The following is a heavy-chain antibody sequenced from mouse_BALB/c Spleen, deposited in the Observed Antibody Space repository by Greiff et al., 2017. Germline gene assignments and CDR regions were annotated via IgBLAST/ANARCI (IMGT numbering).Heavy chain of an antibody. CDR3: ARQGVRDYFDY. V-gene: IGHV5-12-2*01. CDR2: ISNGGGST. Sequence: EVKLMESGGGLVQPGGSLKLSCAASGFTFSSYTMSWVRQTPEKRLEWVAYISNGGGSTYYPDTVKGRFTISRDNAKNTLYLQMSSLKSEDTAMYYCARQGVRDYFDYWGQGTTLTVSS. CDR1: GFTFSSYT. J-gene: IGHJ2*01. D-gene: IGHD2-14*01.